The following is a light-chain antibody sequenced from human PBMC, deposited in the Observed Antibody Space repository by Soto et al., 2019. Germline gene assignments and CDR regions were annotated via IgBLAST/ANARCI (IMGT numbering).Light chain of an antibody. J-gene: IGKJ1*01. V-gene: IGKV1-5*01. CDR2: DAS. Sequence: DIQMTQSPSTLSASVGDRVTITCRASQSISSWLAWYQQKPGKAPKLLIYDASSLESRVPSRFSGSGSGTEFTLTISNLQPDDFATYYCQQYNTYAWTFGQGTKVEIK. CDR3: QQYNTYAWT. CDR1: QSISSW.